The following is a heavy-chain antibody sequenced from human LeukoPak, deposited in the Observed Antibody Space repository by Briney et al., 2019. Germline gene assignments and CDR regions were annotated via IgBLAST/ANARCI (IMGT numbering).Heavy chain of an antibody. Sequence: PSETLSLTCTVSGGSISSSSYYWGWIRQPPGKGLEWIGSIYYSGSTYYNPSLKSRVTISVDTSKNQFSLKLSSVTAADTAVYYCARSGEIDWGQGTLVTVSS. V-gene: IGHV4-39*07. CDR2: IYYSGST. D-gene: IGHD7-27*01. CDR3: ARSGEID. CDR1: GGSISSSSYY. J-gene: IGHJ4*02.